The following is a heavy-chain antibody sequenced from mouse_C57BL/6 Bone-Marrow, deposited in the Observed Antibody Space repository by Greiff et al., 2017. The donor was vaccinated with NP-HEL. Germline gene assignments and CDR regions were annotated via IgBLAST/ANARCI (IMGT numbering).Heavy chain of an antibody. Sequence: EVQRVESGGDLVKPGGSLKLSCAASGFTFSSYGMSWVRQTLDKRLEWVATISSGGSYTYYPDSVKGRFTISRDNAKNTLYLQMSSLKSEDTAMYYCARHPLLRPVDFDYWGQGTTLTVSS. CDR1: GFTFSSYG. CDR2: ISSGGSYT. V-gene: IGHV5-6*01. D-gene: IGHD1-2*01. CDR3: ARHPLLRPVDFDY. J-gene: IGHJ2*01.